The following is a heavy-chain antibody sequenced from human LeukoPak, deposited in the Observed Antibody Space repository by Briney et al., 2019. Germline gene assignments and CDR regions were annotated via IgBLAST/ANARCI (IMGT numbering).Heavy chain of an antibody. CDR2: IIPIFGIA. CDR1: GGTFSSYA. V-gene: IGHV1-69*04. J-gene: IGHJ5*02. D-gene: IGHD2-15*01. Sequence: ASVMVSCKASGGTFSSYAISWVRQAPGQGLQWMGRIIPIFGIANYAQKFQGRVTITADKSTSTAYMELSSLRSEDTAVYYCARANLGRPVGHCSGGSCYSDSSWFDPWGQGTLVTVSS. CDR3: ARANLGRPVGHCSGGSCYSDSSWFDP.